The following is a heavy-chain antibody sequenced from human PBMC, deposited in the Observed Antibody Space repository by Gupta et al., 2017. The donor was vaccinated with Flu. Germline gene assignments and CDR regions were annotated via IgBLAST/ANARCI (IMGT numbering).Heavy chain of an antibody. J-gene: IGHJ4*02. CDR2: ISAYNGNT. V-gene: IGHV1-18*03. Sequence: QVPLVQYGAEVKKPGASVNVSCKASGYTFTAYGIIWVRQAPGQGLEWMGWISAYNGNTNYAQKVQGRVTMTTDTSTSTAYMELRGLRSDDMAGYYCARDTRYSDYWGQGTLVTVSS. CDR3: ARDTRYSDY. D-gene: IGHD2-15*01. CDR1: GYTFTAYG.